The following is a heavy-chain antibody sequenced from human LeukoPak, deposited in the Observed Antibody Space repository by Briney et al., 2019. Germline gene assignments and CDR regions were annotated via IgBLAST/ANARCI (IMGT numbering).Heavy chain of an antibody. D-gene: IGHD6-13*01. J-gene: IGHJ4*02. Sequence: PGGSLRLSCAASGFTFSSYGMHWVRQAPGKGLEWVAFIRYDGSNKYYADSVKGRFTISRDNSKNTLYLQMNSLRAEDTAVYYCARWGARDSSSCQGDYWGQGTLVTVSS. CDR1: GFTFSSYG. CDR3: ARWGARDSSSCQGDY. CDR2: IRYDGSNK. V-gene: IGHV3-30*02.